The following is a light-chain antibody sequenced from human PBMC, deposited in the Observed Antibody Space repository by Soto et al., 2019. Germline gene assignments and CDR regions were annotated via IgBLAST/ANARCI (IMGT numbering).Light chain of an antibody. V-gene: IGLV2-14*01. J-gene: IGLJ1*01. CDR1: SSDVGGYNY. CDR3: SSYTSSTAYV. Sequence: QSVLTHPASVSGSPGQSITISCTGTSSDVGGYNYVSWYQLHPGKAPKLMVYEVSNRPSGVSNRFSGSKSGNTASLTISGLQAEDEADYYCSSYTSSTAYVFGTGTKVTV. CDR2: EVS.